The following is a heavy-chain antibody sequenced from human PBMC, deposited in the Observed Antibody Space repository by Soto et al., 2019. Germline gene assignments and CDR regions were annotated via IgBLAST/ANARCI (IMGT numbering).Heavy chain of an antibody. D-gene: IGHD3-10*01. CDR1: GGSISSGGYY. Sequence: SETLSLTCTVSGGSISSGGYYWSWIRQHPGEGLEWIGYIYYSGSTYYNPSLKSRVTISVDTSKNQFSLKLSSVTAADTAVYYCARDARWFGELLNYYGVDVWGQGTTVTVSS. CDR3: ARDARWFGELLNYYGVDV. CDR2: IYYSGST. J-gene: IGHJ6*02. V-gene: IGHV4-31*03.